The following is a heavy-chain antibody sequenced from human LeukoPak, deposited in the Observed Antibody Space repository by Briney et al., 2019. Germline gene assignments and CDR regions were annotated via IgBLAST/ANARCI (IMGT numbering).Heavy chain of an antibody. CDR1: GFTFSSYG. CDR2: IWYDGSNK. D-gene: IGHD1-14*01. Sequence: GGSLRLSCAASGFTFSSYGMHWVRQAPGKGLEWVAVIWYDGSNKYYADSVKGRFTISRDNSKNTLYLQMNSLRAEDTAVYYCAKRGGPQTGPFDYWGQGTLVTVSS. J-gene: IGHJ4*02. CDR3: AKRGGPQTGPFDY. V-gene: IGHV3-33*06.